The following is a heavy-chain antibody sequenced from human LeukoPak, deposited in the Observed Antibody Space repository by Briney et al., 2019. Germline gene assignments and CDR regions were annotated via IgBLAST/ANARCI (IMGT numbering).Heavy chain of an antibody. Sequence: GGSLRLSCAASGITFSEAWMNWVRQTPEKGLEWVGRSKSEDDGGTIEYAAFVKGRFSISRDDAKKTLDLQIYNLTLEDTGVYYCAAGTPVHYWGQGTLVTVSS. CDR2: SKSEDDGGTI. J-gene: IGHJ4*02. V-gene: IGHV3-15*07. CDR1: GITFSEAW. CDR3: AAGTPVHY. D-gene: IGHD1-26*01.